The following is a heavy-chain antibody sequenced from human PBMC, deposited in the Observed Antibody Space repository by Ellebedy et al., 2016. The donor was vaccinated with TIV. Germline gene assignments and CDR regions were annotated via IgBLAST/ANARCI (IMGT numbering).Heavy chain of an antibody. Sequence: GESLKISCAASGFTFSSYAMSWVRQAPGKGLECVSSISSSGTNTYYADSVKGRFTASRDNSKNTLYLPMNSLRAEDTAVYFCAKIARFPDYWGQGTLVTVSS. CDR2: ISSSGTNT. CDR3: AKIARFPDY. D-gene: IGHD2-21*01. V-gene: IGHV3-23*01. J-gene: IGHJ4*02. CDR1: GFTFSSYA.